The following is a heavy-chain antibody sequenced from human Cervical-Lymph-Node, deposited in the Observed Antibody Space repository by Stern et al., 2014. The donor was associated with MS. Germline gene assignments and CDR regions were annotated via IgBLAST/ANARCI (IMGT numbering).Heavy chain of an antibody. CDR1: GFTFPDHY. V-gene: IGHV3-11*01. Sequence: QVQLVQSGGGLVKPAESLRLSCAASGFTFPDHYMSWVRQAPGNGLELVSYDCLYGETICHTRSVKGRFTISRDIVKNSLYLQMNSLRAEDAALYYCARGGSAYYYGMDVWGQGTAVTVSS. CDR3: ARGGSAYYYGMDV. CDR2: DCLYGETI. J-gene: IGHJ6*02.